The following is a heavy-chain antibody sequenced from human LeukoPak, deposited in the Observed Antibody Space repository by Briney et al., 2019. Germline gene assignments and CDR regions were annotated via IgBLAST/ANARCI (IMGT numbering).Heavy chain of an antibody. CDR2: ISYDGSNK. CDR1: GFTFSSYG. V-gene: IGHV3-30*03. Sequence: GRSLRLSCAASGFTFSSYGMHWVRQAPGKGLEWVAVISYDGSNKDFADSLKGRFTISRDNSKNTLYPQMNSLRAEDTAVYYCARDYYDSSGYYQVSYWGQGTLVTVSS. D-gene: IGHD3-22*01. J-gene: IGHJ4*02. CDR3: ARDYYDSSGYYQVSY.